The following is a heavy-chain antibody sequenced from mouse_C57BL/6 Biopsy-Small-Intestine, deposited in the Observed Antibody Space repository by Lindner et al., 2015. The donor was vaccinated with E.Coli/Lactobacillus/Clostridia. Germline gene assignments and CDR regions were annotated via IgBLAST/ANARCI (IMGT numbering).Heavy chain of an antibody. Sequence: SVKVSCKASGYTFRGYYMHWVRQAPGQGLEWMGWINPNSGGTKYAQKFQGRVAMTRDTSISTAYMEVNSLTSDDTAVYYCARGRNWEDVGYMYYMDVWGKGTTVIVSS. CDR2: INPNSGGT. D-gene: IGHD4-1*02. J-gene: IGHJ1*03. V-gene: IGHV1-19*01. CDR1: GYTFRGYY. CDR3: ARGRNWEDVGYMYYMDV.